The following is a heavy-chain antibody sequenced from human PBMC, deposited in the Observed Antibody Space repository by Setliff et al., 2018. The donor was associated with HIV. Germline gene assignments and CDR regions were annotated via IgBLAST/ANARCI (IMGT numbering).Heavy chain of an antibody. CDR2: ISGDSGNI. V-gene: IGHV1-18*01. D-gene: IGHD3-16*01. CDR3: ARHYYDSDKDPLEI. CDR1: GYTFRNFG. J-gene: IGHJ4*02. Sequence: ASVKVSCKAYGYTFRNFGISWVRQAPGQGLEWMGRISGDSGNIKYAVKTQGRVTLTVDTSTTTAYMELRSLRSDDTAVYYCARHYYDSDKDPLEIWGQGALVTVSS.